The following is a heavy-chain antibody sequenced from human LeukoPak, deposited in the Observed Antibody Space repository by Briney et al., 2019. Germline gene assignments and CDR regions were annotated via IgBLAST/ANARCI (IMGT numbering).Heavy chain of an antibody. D-gene: IGHD6-13*01. Sequence: SETLSLTCSVSGASISSYSWSWIRQTPGKGLEWIGYIYNSATTNCNPSLKSRLTISVDTSKNQISLKLTSVTAADTAVYYCARNSSSSWGYYSMDVWGKGTTVTVSS. CDR2: IYNSATT. V-gene: IGHV4-59*01. CDR3: ARNSSSSWGYYSMDV. J-gene: IGHJ6*03. CDR1: GASISSYS.